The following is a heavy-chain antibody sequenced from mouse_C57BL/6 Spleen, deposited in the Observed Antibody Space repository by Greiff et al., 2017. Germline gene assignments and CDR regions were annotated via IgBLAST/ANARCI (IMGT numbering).Heavy chain of an antibody. Sequence: VQLQQPGAELVKPGASVKMSCKASGYTFTSYWITWVKQRPGQGLEWIGDIYPGSGSTNYNEKFKSKATLTVDTSSSTAYMQLSSLTSEDSAVYYCARLHYGSSYDYAMDDWGKGTSVTVSS. CDR1: GYTFTSYW. J-gene: IGHJ4*01. CDR2: IYPGSGST. D-gene: IGHD1-1*01. V-gene: IGHV1-55*01. CDR3: ARLHYGSSYDYAMDD.